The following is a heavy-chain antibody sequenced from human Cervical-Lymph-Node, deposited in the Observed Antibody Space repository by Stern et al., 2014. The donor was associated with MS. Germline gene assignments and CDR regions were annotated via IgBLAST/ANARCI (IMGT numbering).Heavy chain of an antibody. CDR1: GFTFTDSY. D-gene: IGHD5-12*01. J-gene: IGHJ3*02. CDR3: VRGWEPRQDGPSGHDYDAFDI. V-gene: IGHV3-11*01. Sequence: VQLVESGGGLVKPGGSLRVSCAASGFTFTDSYMTWIRQTPGKGLEWVAYISRNGGTIKYAESVKGRFTVSRDIAKNSLSLQMSSQRVEDTAVYYCVRGWEPRQDGPSGHDYDAFDIWGQGTMVTVSS. CDR2: ISRNGGTI.